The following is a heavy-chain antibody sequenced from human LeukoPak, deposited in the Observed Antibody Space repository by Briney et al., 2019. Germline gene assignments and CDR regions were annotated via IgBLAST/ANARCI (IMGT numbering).Heavy chain of an antibody. CDR2: INHSGST. CDR1: GGSFSGYY. J-gene: IGHJ4*02. V-gene: IGHV4-34*01. D-gene: IGHD2-2*02. Sequence: PSETLSLTCAVYGGSFSGYYWSWIRQPPGKGLEWIGEINHSGSTNYNPSLKSRVTISVDTSKNQFSLKLSSVTAADTAVYYCARSTVCSSTSCYMGGYYFDYWGQGTLVTVSS. CDR3: ARSTVCSSTSCYMGGYYFDY.